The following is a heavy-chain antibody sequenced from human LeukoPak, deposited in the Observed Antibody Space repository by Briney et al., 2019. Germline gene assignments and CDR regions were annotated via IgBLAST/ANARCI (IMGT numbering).Heavy chain of an antibody. D-gene: IGHD2-2*01. CDR2: IYYSGST. V-gene: IGHV4-59*01. Sequence: PSETLSLTCTVSGGSISSYYWSWIRQPPGKGLEWIGYIYYSGSTNYNPSLKSRVTISVDTSKNQFSLKLSSVTVADTAVYYCARDRGYCSSTSCTKWFDPWGQGTLVTVPS. CDR1: GGSISSYY. CDR3: ARDRGYCSSTSCTKWFDP. J-gene: IGHJ5*02.